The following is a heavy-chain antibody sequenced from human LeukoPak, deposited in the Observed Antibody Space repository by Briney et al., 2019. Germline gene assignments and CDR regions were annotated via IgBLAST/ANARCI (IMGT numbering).Heavy chain of an antibody. J-gene: IGHJ4*02. D-gene: IGHD5-18*01. Sequence: PGGSLRLSCAASGFTVSSNYMSWVRQAPWKGLEWVSLIFSGGNTYYADSVKGRFTISRHNSGNTLYLQMNSLRAEDTAVYYCARVGPGYTYVYGAPYYFDSWGQGTLVTVSS. CDR1: GFTVSSNY. CDR3: ARVGPGYTYVYGAPYYFDS. V-gene: IGHV3-53*04. CDR2: IFSGGNT.